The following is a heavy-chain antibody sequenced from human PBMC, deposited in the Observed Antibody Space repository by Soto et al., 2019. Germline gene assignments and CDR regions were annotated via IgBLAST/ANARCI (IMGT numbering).Heavy chain of an antibody. V-gene: IGHV1-18*01. Sequence: ASVKVSGKAAGYTFTTYGISWVRQAPGQGLEWMGWITAYNGNTNYARKLQDRVTMTTDTSTSTAYMELRSLRSDDAAVYYCARDYGSGSSSRFDYWGQGTLVTVSS. CDR3: ARDYGSGSSSRFDY. J-gene: IGHJ4*02. CDR2: ITAYNGNT. CDR1: GYTFTTYG. D-gene: IGHD3-10*01.